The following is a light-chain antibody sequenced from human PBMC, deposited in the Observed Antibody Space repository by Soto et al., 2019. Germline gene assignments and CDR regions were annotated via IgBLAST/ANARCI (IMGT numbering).Light chain of an antibody. CDR2: EVS. V-gene: IGLV2-23*02. CDR3: CAYVSSNTLL. J-gene: IGLJ3*02. CDR1: SSDVGDSNS. Sequence: QSVLTQPASVSGSPGQSITISCTGTSSDVGDSNSVSWYQQHPGKAPKLMIYEVSNRPSGISNRFSGSKSGNTASLIISGRQGDDEGDYYCCAYVSSNTLLFGGGTKLNVL.